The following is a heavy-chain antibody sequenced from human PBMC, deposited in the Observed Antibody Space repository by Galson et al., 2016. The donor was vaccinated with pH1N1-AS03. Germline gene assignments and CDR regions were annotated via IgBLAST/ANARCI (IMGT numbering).Heavy chain of an antibody. V-gene: IGHV1-2*02. CDR2: INPTSGDT. D-gene: IGHD3-16*01. J-gene: IGHJ2*01. Sequence: SVKVSCKASGYIFTGYYMHWVRQAPGQGLEWMGWINPTSGDTNYAQKFQGRVTMTRDSAISTDYMELRRLRSDDTAVDYCAREKRIAFGGGRWYFDLWGRGTLVTVSS. CDR3: AREKRIAFGGGRWYFDL. CDR1: GYIFTGYY.